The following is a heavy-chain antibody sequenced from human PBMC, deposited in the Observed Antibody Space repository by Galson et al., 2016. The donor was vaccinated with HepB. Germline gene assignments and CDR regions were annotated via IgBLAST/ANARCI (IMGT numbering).Heavy chain of an antibody. Sequence: SLRLSCAVSGFTVGNNFMTWVRQAPGKGLEWVSVIYSGGSTKYADSVKGRFTPSRDNAKNTVYLQMDSMRAEDTAVYYCARDRGYRALDLWGQGTTVTVSS. J-gene: IGHJ3*01. D-gene: IGHD3-10*01. CDR1: GFTVGNNF. V-gene: IGHV3-53*01. CDR2: IYSGGST. CDR3: ARDRGYRALDL.